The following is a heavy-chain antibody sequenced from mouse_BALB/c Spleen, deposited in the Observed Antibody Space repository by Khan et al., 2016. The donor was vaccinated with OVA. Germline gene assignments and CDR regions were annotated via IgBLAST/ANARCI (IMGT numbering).Heavy chain of an antibody. CDR2: ISSGSSTI. Sequence: EVELVESGGNLVQPGGSRKLSCAASGFTFSGFGMHWVRQAPEKGLEWVAYISSGSSTIYYADTVKGRFTISSDNPKNTLFLQMTSLRSEDTAIYYCAIRRIFDGYYGGPMDYWGQGTSVTVSS. V-gene: IGHV5-17*02. D-gene: IGHD2-3*01. J-gene: IGHJ4*01. CDR3: AIRRIFDGYYGGPMDY. CDR1: GFTFSGFG.